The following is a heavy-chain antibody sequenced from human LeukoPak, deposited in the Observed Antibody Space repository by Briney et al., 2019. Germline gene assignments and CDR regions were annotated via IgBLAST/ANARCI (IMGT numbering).Heavy chain of an antibody. V-gene: IGHV4-34*01. D-gene: IGHD3-10*01. Sequence: SETLSLTCAVYGGSFSGYYWSWIRQPPGKGLEWIGEINESGSTNYNPSLKSRATISVDTSKNQFSLKLNSVTAADTAVYYCARESDDSGDASDIWGQGTMVTVSS. CDR2: INESGST. J-gene: IGHJ3*02. CDR3: ARESDDSGDASDI. CDR1: GGSFSGYY.